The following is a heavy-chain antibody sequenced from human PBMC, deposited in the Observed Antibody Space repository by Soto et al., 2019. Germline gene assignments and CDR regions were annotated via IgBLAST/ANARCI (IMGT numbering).Heavy chain of an antibody. V-gene: IGHV3-30*18. D-gene: IGHD1-1*01. CDR1: GFTFSSYG. CDR3: AKDRQGAWSMDV. J-gene: IGHJ6*02. Sequence: QVQLVESGGGVVQPGRSLRLSCAASGFTFSSYGMHWVRQAPGKGLEWGAIMSYDGSNKYYADSVKGRFTISRDNSKKTLYLQMNSLRAEDTAVYYCAKDRQGAWSMDVWGQGTTVTVSS. CDR2: MSYDGSNK.